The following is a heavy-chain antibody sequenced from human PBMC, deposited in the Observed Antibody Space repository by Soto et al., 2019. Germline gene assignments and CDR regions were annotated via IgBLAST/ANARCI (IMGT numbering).Heavy chain of an antibody. D-gene: IGHD2-15*01. J-gene: IGHJ5*02. V-gene: IGHV1-69*13. CDR2: IIPIFGTA. Sequence: GASVKVSCKASGGTFSSYAISWVRQAPGQGLEWMGGIIPIFGTANYAQKFQGRVTITADESTSTAYMELSSLRSEDTAVYYCARVDCSGGSCYSLGWFDPWGQGTLVTVSS. CDR3: ARVDCSGGSCYSLGWFDP. CDR1: GGTFSSYA.